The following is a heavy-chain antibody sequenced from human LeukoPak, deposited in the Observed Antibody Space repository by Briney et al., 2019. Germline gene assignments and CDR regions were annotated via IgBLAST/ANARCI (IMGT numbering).Heavy chain of an antibody. D-gene: IGHD3-10*01. CDR2: ISSSSSYI. J-gene: IGHJ3*02. CDR1: GFTFSSYS. V-gene: IGHV3-21*01. CDR3: ARPARSGIYYPDAFEN. Sequence: GGSLRLSCAASGFTFSSYSMNWVRQAPGKGLEWVSSISSSSSYIYYADSVKGRFTISRDNAKNSLYLQMNSLRAEDTAVYYCARPARSGIYYPDAFENWGQGTMVTVSS.